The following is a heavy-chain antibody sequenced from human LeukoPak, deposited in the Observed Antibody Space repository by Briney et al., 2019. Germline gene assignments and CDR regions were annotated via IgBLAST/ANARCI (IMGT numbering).Heavy chain of an antibody. CDR1: GFTFSSYG. D-gene: IGHD6-6*01. CDR2: IRYDGSNK. Sequence: GGSLRLSCAASGFTFSSYGMHWVRQAPGKGLAWVAFIRYDGSNKYYADSVKGRFTISRDNSKSTLYLQMNSLRAEDTAVYYCAKEQIEYSSSSGLYYMDVWGKGTTVTVSS. V-gene: IGHV3-30*02. CDR3: AKEQIEYSSSSGLYYMDV. J-gene: IGHJ6*03.